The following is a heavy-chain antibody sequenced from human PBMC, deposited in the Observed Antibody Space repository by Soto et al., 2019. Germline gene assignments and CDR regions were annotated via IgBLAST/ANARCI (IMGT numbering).Heavy chain of an antibody. CDR2: ISGSGGST. V-gene: IGHV3-23*01. D-gene: IGHD5-12*01. CDR1: GFTFSSYA. Sequence: PGGSLRLSCAASGFTFSSYAMSWVRQAPGKGLEWVSAISGSGGSTYYADSVKGRFTISRDNSKNTLYLQMNSLRAEDTAVYYCAKDRSGYSGYDLPSNPYNWFDPWGQGTLVTVSS. J-gene: IGHJ5*02. CDR3: AKDRSGYSGYDLPSNPYNWFDP.